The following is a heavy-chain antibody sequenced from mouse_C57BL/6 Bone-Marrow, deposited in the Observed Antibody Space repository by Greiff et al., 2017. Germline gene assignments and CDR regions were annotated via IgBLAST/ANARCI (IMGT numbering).Heavy chain of an antibody. V-gene: IGHV1-9*01. CDR3: SRGGGYGDYFDY. J-gene: IGHJ2*01. CDR1: GYTFSGYW. CDR2: IFPGSGST. D-gene: IGHD2-2*01. Sequence: VQLQQSGAELMKPGASVKLSCKATGYTFSGYWIEWVKQRPGHGLEWIGEIFPGSGSTNYTAKFKGQATFTADHSSNTTYLQLSSLTTEDSAIYYCSRGGGYGDYFDYWGQGTTLTVSS.